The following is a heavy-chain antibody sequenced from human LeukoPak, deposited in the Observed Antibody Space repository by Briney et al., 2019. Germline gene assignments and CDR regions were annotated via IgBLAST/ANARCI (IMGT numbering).Heavy chain of an antibody. V-gene: IGHV4-39*07. Sequence: SETLSLTCTVSGGSISSSSYYWGWIRQPPGKGLEWIGSIYHSGSTYYNPSLKSRVTISVDTSKNQFSLKLSSVTAADTAVYYCARIYSSSWFLNWFDPWGQGTLVTVSS. J-gene: IGHJ5*02. D-gene: IGHD6-13*01. CDR2: IYHSGST. CDR1: GGSISSSSYY. CDR3: ARIYSSSWFLNWFDP.